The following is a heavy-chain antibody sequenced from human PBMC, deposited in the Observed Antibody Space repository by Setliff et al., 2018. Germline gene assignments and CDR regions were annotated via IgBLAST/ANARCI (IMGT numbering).Heavy chain of an antibody. V-gene: IGHV4-59*11. CDR1: GGSLTSHY. CDR2: ISYIERP. J-gene: IGHJ4*02. D-gene: IGHD2-15*01. Sequence: SETLSLTCSVSGGSLTSHYWTWIRQPPGKGLEWIGVISYIERPHYNPSLQSRVTFAMETSNNQVSLTLTSVTAVDSAMYYCARFCGGGSCPDYWGQGTLVTVSS. CDR3: ARFCGGGSCPDY.